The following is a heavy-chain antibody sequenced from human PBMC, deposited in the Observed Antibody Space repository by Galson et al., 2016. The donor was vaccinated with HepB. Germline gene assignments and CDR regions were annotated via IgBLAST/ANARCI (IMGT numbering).Heavy chain of an antibody. J-gene: IGHJ4*02. CDR2: IYFSGGT. CDR1: GGSISSTSYY. CDR3: ARDLYSYGYRNYFDY. Sequence: ETLSLTCTVSGGSISSTSYYWGWIRQPPGKGLEWIGSIYFSGGTYFNPSLKSRVTISVDTSKNQFSLKLSSVTAADTAVYYCARDLYSYGYRNYFDYWGQGTLVTVSS. V-gene: IGHV4-39*07. D-gene: IGHD5-18*01.